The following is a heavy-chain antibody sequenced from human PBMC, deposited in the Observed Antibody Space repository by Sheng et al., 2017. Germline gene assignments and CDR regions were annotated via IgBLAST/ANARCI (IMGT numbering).Heavy chain of an antibody. CDR3: ARDAAAALDL. J-gene: IGHJ5*02. Sequence: QVQLVQSGAEVKKPGSSVKVSCKASGGTFSNYAISWVRQAPGQGLEWMGGIIPIYGISKETQKFQGRLTITADKSTSTAYMELSSLTSEDTAVYYCARDAAAALDLWGQGTLVTVSS. D-gene: IGHD6-13*01. V-gene: IGHV1-69*10. CDR1: GGTFSNYA. CDR2: IIPIYGIS.